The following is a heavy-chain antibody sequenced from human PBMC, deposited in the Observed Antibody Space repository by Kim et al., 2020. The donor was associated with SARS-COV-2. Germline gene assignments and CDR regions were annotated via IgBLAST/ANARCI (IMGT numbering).Heavy chain of an antibody. CDR3: AKVIGGWSLQNYYYGMDV. J-gene: IGHJ6*02. V-gene: IGHV3-23*01. Sequence: KGRFTISRDNSKNTLYLQMNSLRAEDTAVYYCAKVIGGWSLQNYYYGMDVWGQGTTVTVSS. D-gene: IGHD6-19*01.